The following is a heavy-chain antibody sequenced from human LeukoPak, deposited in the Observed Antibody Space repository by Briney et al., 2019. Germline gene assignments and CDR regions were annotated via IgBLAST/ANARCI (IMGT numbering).Heavy chain of an antibody. D-gene: IGHD4-11*01. J-gene: IGHJ4*02. CDR1: GGSFSGYY. Sequence: SETLSLTCAVYGGSFSGYYWIWIRQPPGKGLEWIGEINHSGSTNYNPSLKSRVTISVDTSKNQFSLKLSAVTAADTAVYYCARDRDYSNTERGFDYWGQGTLVTVSS. CDR2: INHSGST. V-gene: IGHV4-34*01. CDR3: ARDRDYSNTERGFDY.